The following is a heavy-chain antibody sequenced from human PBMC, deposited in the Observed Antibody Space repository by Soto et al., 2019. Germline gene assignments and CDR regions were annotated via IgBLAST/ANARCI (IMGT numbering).Heavy chain of an antibody. CDR2: IWYDGSNK. Sequence: GGSLRLSCAASGFTFSSYGMHWVRQAPGKGLEWVAVIWYDGSNKYYADSVKGRFTISRDNSKNTLYLQMNSLRAEDTAVYYCARVRPHSGSYPSDYWGQGTLVTVSS. CDR3: ARVRPHSGSYPSDY. CDR1: GFTFSSYG. J-gene: IGHJ4*02. V-gene: IGHV3-33*01. D-gene: IGHD1-26*01.